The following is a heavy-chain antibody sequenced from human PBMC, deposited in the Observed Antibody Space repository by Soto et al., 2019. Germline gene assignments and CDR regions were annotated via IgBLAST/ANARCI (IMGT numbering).Heavy chain of an antibody. CDR2: SSAYNGNT. J-gene: IGHJ3*02. Sequence: ASVKVSCRASGYTFTSSGISWVRKAPGQGLEWMVWSSAYNGNTNYAQILQGRVTMTTETATSTAYIGLMGLRSDDTSVYYCAGDLFRGVPNAFDSWGQVAMVTV. D-gene: IGHD3-10*01. V-gene: IGHV1-18*01. CDR3: AGDLFRGVPNAFDS. CDR1: GYTFTSSG.